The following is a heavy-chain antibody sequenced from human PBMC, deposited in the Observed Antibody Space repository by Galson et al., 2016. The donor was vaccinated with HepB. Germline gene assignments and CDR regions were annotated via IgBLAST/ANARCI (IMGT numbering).Heavy chain of an antibody. CDR2: IWYDGSNK. CDR1: GFTFSSHG. CDR3: ARDTTDYGDYSAIDY. D-gene: IGHD4-17*01. Sequence: SLRLSCAASGFTFSSHGMHWVRQAPGKGLEWVAVIWYDGSNKYYADSVKGRFTISRDNSKNTLYLQMNSLRVEDTAVYYCARDTTDYGDYSAIDYWGQGTLVTVSS. J-gene: IGHJ4*02. V-gene: IGHV3-33*01.